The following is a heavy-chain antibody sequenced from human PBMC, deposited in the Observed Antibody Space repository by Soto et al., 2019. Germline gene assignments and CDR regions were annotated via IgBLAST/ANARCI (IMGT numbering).Heavy chain of an antibody. V-gene: IGHV1-69*12. J-gene: IGHJ3*02. CDR3: ARFGYSYGDAFDI. D-gene: IGHD5-18*01. CDR1: GGTFSSYA. Sequence: QVQLVQSGAEVKKPGSSVKVSCKASGGTFSSYAISWVRQAPGQGLEWMGGIIPIFGTANYAQKFQGRVTITADESTRKAYMELSSLRSEDTGVYYCARFGYSYGDAFDIWGQGTMVTVSS. CDR2: IIPIFGTA.